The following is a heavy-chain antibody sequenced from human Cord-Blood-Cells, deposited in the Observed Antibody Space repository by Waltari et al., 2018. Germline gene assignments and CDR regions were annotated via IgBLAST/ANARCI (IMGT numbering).Heavy chain of an antibody. CDR1: GGSVSSGSYY. Sequence: QVQLQESGPGLVKPSETLSLTCTVSGGSVSSGSYYWSWIRQPPGKGLGWIGDIYYRESTNYHPSLKSRVTISVDTSKNQFSLKLSSVTAADTAVYYCARIIRLGTFDYWGQGTLVTVSS. V-gene: IGHV4-61*01. CDR3: ARIIRLGTFDY. D-gene: IGHD7-27*01. J-gene: IGHJ4*02. CDR2: IYYREST.